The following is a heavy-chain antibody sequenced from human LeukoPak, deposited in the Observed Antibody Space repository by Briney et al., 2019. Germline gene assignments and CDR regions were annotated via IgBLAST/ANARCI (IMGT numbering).Heavy chain of an antibody. Sequence: GASVKVSCKASGYTFTSYYMHWVRQAPGQGLEWMGIINPSGGSTSYAQKFQGRVTMTRDMSTSTVYMELSSLRSEDTAVYYCARDLYQYDSSGYYYVAFDIWGQGTMVTVSS. CDR1: GYTFTSYY. V-gene: IGHV1-46*01. J-gene: IGHJ3*02. CDR2: INPSGGST. D-gene: IGHD3-22*01. CDR3: ARDLYQYDSSGYYYVAFDI.